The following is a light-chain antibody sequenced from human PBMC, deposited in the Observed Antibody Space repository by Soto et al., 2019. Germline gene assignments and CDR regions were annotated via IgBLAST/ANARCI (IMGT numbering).Light chain of an antibody. CDR3: QQYDSSLYT. V-gene: IGKV3-20*01. Sequence: EIVLTQSPGTLSLSPGERATLSCMASQSVSSSYLAWYQQKPGQAPRLLIYAASSRATGIPDRFSGSGSGTDFTLTISRLEPEDFAVYYCQQYDSSLYTFGQGTKLEIK. CDR1: QSVSSSY. CDR2: AAS. J-gene: IGKJ2*01.